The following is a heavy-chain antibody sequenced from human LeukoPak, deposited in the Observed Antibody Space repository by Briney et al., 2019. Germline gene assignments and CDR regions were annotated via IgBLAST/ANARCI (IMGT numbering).Heavy chain of an antibody. V-gene: IGHV3-9*01. CDR3: AKDADYDILTGYNWFDP. Sequence: GRSLRLSCAASGFTFDDYAMHWVRQAPGKGLEWVSGISWNSGSIGYADSVKGRFTISRDNAKNSLYLQMNSLRAGDTALYYCAKDADYDILTGYNWFDPWGQGTLVTVSS. CDR2: ISWNSGSI. J-gene: IGHJ5*02. D-gene: IGHD3-9*01. CDR1: GFTFDDYA.